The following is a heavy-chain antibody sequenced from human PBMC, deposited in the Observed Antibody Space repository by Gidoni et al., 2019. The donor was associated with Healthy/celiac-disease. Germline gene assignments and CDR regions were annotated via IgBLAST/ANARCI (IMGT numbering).Heavy chain of an antibody. Sequence: QVQLVESGGGVVQPGRSLRLSCAASGFTFSSYAMHWVRQAPGKGLEWVAVISYDGSNKYYADSVKGRFTISRDNSKNTLYLQMNSLRAEHTAVYYCASLWPGIAAAQWGWFDPWGQGTLVTVSS. CDR3: ASLWPGIAAAQWGWFDP. D-gene: IGHD6-13*01. CDR1: GFTFSSYA. J-gene: IGHJ5*02. V-gene: IGHV3-30-3*01. CDR2: ISYDGSNK.